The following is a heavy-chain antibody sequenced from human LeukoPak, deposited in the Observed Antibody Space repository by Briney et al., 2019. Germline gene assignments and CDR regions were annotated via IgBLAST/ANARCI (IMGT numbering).Heavy chain of an antibody. J-gene: IGHJ4*02. D-gene: IGHD3-10*01. CDR2: MKEDGSEK. V-gene: IGHV3-7*03. CDR1: GFSFSDYR. CDR3: ARGPNYGSRSDFFDF. Sequence: GGSLRLSCAASGFSFSDYRMNWVRQAPGKGLEWVANMKEDGSEKYCVDCVKGRFTISRDNAKNSLYLQMNSLRAEDTAVYYCARGPNYGSRSDFFDFWGQGTLVTVSS.